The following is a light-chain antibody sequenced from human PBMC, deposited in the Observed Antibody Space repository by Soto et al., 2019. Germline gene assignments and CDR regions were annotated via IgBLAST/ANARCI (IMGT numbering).Light chain of an antibody. CDR1: SSDVGGYNY. J-gene: IGLJ1*01. CDR2: EVS. V-gene: IGLV2-14*01. Sequence: QSVLTQTASVSGSPGQSITISCTGTSSDVGGYNYVSWYQHHPGKAPKLMIYEVSNRPSGISDRFSGSKSGNTASLTISGLQAEDEADYYCSSYTSMSTYVFGTGTKLTVL. CDR3: SSYTSMSTYV.